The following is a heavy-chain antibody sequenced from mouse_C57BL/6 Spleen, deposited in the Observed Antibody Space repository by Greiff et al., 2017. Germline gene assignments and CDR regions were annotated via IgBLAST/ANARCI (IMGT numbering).Heavy chain of an antibody. CDR3: ASSQLGHFDY. D-gene: IGHD4-1*02. V-gene: IGHV5-17*01. CDR1: GFTFSDYG. J-gene: IGHJ2*01. CDR2: ISSGSSTI. Sequence: EVQRVESGGGLVKPGGSLKLSCAASGFTFSDYGMHWVRQAPEKGLEWVAYISSGSSTIYYADTVKGRFTISRDNAKNTLFLQMTSLRSEDTAMYYCASSQLGHFDYWGQGTTLTVSS.